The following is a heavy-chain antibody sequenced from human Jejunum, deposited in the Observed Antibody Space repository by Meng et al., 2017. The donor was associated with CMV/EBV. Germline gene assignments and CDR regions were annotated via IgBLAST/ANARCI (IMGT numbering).Heavy chain of an antibody. D-gene: IGHD1-26*01. CDR2: MYFSGIA. CDR1: AAPSRGGSHV. Sequence: QDPGRGRVSRARTLAYPCACSAAPSRGGSHVWAWFRQPPGKRLEWIGSMYFSGIADYNPSLKSRVTISLHATQKQFSLRLTSVTAADSAVYFCARDLTNKWFYYWGQGTLVTVSS. CDR3: ARDLTNKWFYY. V-gene: IGHV4-39*07. J-gene: IGHJ4*02.